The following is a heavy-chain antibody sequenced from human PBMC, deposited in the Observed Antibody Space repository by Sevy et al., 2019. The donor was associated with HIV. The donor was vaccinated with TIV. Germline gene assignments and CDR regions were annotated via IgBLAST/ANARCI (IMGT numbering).Heavy chain of an antibody. CDR3: ARGGSGWTGYFDY. V-gene: IGHV3-48*03. CDR2: ITSSGTTI. J-gene: IGHJ4*02. Sequence: GGSLRRSCAASGFTFSNYEINWVRQAPGKGLEWVSYITSSGTTIYYADSVKGRFTISRDNAKNSLYLQMNSLRAEDTAVYYCARGGSGWTGYFDYWGQGTLVTVSS. CDR1: GFTFSNYE. D-gene: IGHD3-16*01.